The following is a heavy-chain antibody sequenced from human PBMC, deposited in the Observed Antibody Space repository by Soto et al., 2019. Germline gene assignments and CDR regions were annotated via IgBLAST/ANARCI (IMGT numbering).Heavy chain of an antibody. CDR3: AAGGGLPRYY. Sequence: ETLSLTCTVSGDSITSNSYFWAWIRQPPGKGLDWIGSIYYSGSTYYNPSLKSRVTISVDTSKNQFSLKLSSVTAADTAVYYCAAGGGLPRYYWGQGTLVTVSS. CDR2: IYYSGST. J-gene: IGHJ4*02. V-gene: IGHV4-39*07. D-gene: IGHD5-12*01. CDR1: GDSITSNSYF.